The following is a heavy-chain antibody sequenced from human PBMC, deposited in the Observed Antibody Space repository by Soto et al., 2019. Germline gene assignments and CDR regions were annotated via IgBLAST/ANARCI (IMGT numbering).Heavy chain of an antibody. CDR2: IDYIGRA. CDR3: AREVKSAAASDACDI. V-gene: IGHV4-31*03. D-gene: IGHD2-15*01. Sequence: QVQLQESGPGLVTPSQTLSLTCTVSGGSISSDNYFWSWIRQHPGKGLEWIGDIDYIGRAYYNPSVKRRVTTSVYTFKNQFSLRLSSVTVADTATYYCAREVKSAAASDACDIWGQGTVVTVSS. CDR1: GGSISSDNYF. J-gene: IGHJ3*02.